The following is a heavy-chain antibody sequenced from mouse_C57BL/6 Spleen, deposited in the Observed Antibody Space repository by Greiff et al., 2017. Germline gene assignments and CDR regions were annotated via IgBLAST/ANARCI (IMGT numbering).Heavy chain of an antibody. CDR1: GYTFTSYW. CDR3: AKYSNYEYFDY. D-gene: IGHD2-5*01. Sequence: QVQLQQPGAELVMPGASVKLSCKASGYTFTSYWMHWVKQRPGQGLEWIGEIDPSDSYTNYNQKFKGKSTLTVDKSSSTAYMQLSSLTSKDSAVYYCAKYSNYEYFDYWGQVTTLTVSS. CDR2: IDPSDSYT. V-gene: IGHV1-69*01. J-gene: IGHJ2*01.